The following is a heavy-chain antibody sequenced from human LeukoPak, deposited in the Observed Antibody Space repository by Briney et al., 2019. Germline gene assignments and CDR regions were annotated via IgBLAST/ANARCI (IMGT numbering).Heavy chain of an antibody. Sequence: GRSLRLSCAAAGFTFSSYAMHWVRQAPGKGLEWVAVISYDGSNKYYADSVKGRFTISRDNSKNTLYLQMNSLRAEDTAVYYCARASQMYQLLSGEIAYWGQGTLVTVSS. CDR2: ISYDGSNK. CDR1: GFTFSSYA. CDR3: ARASQMYQLLSGEIAY. J-gene: IGHJ4*02. V-gene: IGHV3-30-3*01. D-gene: IGHD2-2*01.